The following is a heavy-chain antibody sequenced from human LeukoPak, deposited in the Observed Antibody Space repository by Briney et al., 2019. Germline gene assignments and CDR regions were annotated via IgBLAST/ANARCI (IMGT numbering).Heavy chain of an antibody. V-gene: IGHV1-69*13. D-gene: IGHD3-3*01. CDR1: GGTLTNYA. Sequence: SVKVSCKASGGTLTNYAISWVRKAPGQGLEWMGGIIPIFGTGHSAQKFQGRLTITADESTRTTYMELSSLRSDDTAVYYCAKGHDDFRQFDFWGQGTLVIVSS. CDR3: AKGHDDFRQFDF. J-gene: IGHJ4*02. CDR2: IIPIFGTG.